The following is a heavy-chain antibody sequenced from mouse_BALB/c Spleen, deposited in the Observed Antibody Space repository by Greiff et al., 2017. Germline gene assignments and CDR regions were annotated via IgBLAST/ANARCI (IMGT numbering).Heavy chain of an antibody. Sequence: VQLQESGPGLVQPSQSLSITCTVSGFSLTSYGVHWVRQSPGKGLEWLGVIWSGGSTDYNAAFISRLSISKDNSKSQVFFKMNSLQANDTAIYYCARKGDYDEGFYYYAMDYWGQGTSVTVSS. CDR2: IWSGGST. J-gene: IGHJ4*01. V-gene: IGHV2-2*02. CDR1: GFSLTSYG. CDR3: ARKGDYDEGFYYYAMDY. D-gene: IGHD2-4*01.